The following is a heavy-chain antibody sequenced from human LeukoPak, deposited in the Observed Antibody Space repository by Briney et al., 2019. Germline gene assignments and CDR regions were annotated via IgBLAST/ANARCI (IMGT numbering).Heavy chain of an antibody. CDR2: IYGSGGVT. Sequence: GGSLRLSCAASGFTFNQYTMNWVRQAPGKGLEWVSGIYGSGGVTFYADSVRGRFTISRDNSRNTLYLQMNSLRAEDTAVYYCAKDKVPDSRREIDYRGQGTLVTVSS. D-gene: IGHD3-22*01. CDR3: AKDKVPDSRREIDY. J-gene: IGHJ4*02. V-gene: IGHV3-23*01. CDR1: GFTFNQYT.